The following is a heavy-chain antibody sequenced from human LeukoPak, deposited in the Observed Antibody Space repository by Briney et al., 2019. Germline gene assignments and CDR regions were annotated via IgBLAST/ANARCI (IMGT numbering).Heavy chain of an antibody. CDR1: GFMFSGYW. CDR2: IKQDGSEK. Sequence: PGGSLRLSCVASGFMFSGYWMSWVRQAPGKGLEWVAHIKQDGSEKYYVDSVKGRFTISRDNAKNSLYLQMNSLRAEDTAVYYCARDKYYYDSGSSFFNYWGQGTLVTVSS. D-gene: IGHD3-10*01. V-gene: IGHV3-7*01. J-gene: IGHJ4*02. CDR3: ARDKYYYDSGSSFFNY.